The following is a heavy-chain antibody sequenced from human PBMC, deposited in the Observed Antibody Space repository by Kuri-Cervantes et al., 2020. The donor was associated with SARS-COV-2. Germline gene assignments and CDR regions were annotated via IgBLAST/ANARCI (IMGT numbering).Heavy chain of an antibody. CDR1: GFTFSSYA. CDR2: ISYDGSNK. J-gene: IGHJ6*03. Sequence: GESLKISCAASGFTFSSYAMHWVRQAPGKGLEWVAVISYDGSNKYYADSVKGRFTISRDNSKNTLYLQMNSLRAEDTAVYYCARDSWLVHYYYYYYMDVWGKGIT. CDR3: ARDSWLVHYYYYYYMDV. D-gene: IGHD6-19*01. V-gene: IGHV3-30*04.